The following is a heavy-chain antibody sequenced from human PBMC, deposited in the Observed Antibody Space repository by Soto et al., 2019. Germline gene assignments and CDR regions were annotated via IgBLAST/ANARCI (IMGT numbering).Heavy chain of an antibody. V-gene: IGHV4-59*01. CDR3: ASASVAYSSSWYEPGGRTFDY. D-gene: IGHD6-13*01. CDR2: IYYSGST. J-gene: IGHJ4*02. CDR1: GGSISSYY. Sequence: SETLSLTCTVSGGSISSYYWSWIRQPPGKGLEWIGYIYYSGSTNYNPSLKSRVTISVATSKNQFSLKLSSVTAADTAVYYCASASVAYSSSWYEPGGRTFDYWGQGTLVTVSS.